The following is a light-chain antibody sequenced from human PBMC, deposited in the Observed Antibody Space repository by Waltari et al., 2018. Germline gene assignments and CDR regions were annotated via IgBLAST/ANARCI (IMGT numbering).Light chain of an antibody. CDR2: WAS. CDR3: QQYYNTPYT. J-gene: IGKJ2*01. V-gene: IGKV4-1*01. Sequence: DIVMTQSPDSLAVSLCERATINCKSSQTVLYSSNNKNYLAWYQQKPGQPPKLLIYWASTRESGVPDRFSGSGSGTDFTLTISSLQAADVAVYYCQQYYNTPYTFGQGTKLEIK. CDR1: QTVLYSSNNKNY.